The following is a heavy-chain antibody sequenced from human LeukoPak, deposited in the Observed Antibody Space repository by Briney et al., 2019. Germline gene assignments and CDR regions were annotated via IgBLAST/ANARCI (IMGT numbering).Heavy chain of an antibody. V-gene: IGHV3-23*01. CDR3: AKGQGYNYGDSIDY. CDR2: INGGSGNS. D-gene: IGHD5-18*01. J-gene: IGHJ4*02. CDR1: GFTFNNYA. Sequence: GGSLRLSCAASGFTFNNYAMTWVRQAPAKGLEWVSVINGGSGNSYYADSVKGRFTVSRDNSKNTLSLQMNSLRDEDTVVYYCAKGQGYNYGDSIDYWGQGTLVTVSS.